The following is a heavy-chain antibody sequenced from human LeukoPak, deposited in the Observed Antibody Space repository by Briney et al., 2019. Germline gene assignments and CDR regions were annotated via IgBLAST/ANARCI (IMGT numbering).Heavy chain of an antibody. D-gene: IGHD3-10*01. CDR1: GGSIRSSSYY. CDR3: AGGSTMIRGAADY. CDR2: IDYSGST. J-gene: IGHJ4*02. Sequence: PSETLSLTCIVSGGSIRSSSYYWGWIRQPPGKGLEWIGSIDYSGSTYYNPSLKSRVTISIDTSKQQFSLKLSSVTAADTAVYFCAGGSTMIRGAADYWGQGTLVTVSS. V-gene: IGHV4-39*07.